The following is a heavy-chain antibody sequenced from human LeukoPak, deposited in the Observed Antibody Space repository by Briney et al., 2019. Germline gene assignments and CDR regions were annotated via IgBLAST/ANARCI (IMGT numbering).Heavy chain of an antibody. CDR2: ISGSGGST. Sequence: PGGSLRLSCAASGFTFSIYAMNWVRQAPGKWLEWVSAISGSGGSTHYADSVKGRFTISRDNSKNTLYLQMNGLRAEDTAVYYCAKGYYAGTPNMGYFDYWGQGTLVTVSS. V-gene: IGHV3-23*01. CDR3: AKGYYAGTPNMGYFDY. CDR1: GFTFSIYA. D-gene: IGHD4-23*01. J-gene: IGHJ4*02.